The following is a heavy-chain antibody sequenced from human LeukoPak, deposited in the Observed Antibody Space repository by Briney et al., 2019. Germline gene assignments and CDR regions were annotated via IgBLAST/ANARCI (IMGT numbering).Heavy chain of an antibody. J-gene: IGHJ5*02. CDR1: GGSFSGYY. Sequence: SETLSLTCAVYGGSFSGYYWSWIRQPPGKGLEWIGRISSSGSTNYNPSLKSRVTISVDTSKNQFSLKLSSVTAADTAVYYCARDRGYSYGYGWFDPWGQGTLVTVSS. CDR3: ARDRGYSYGYGWFDP. CDR2: ISSSGST. D-gene: IGHD5-18*01. V-gene: IGHV4-34*01.